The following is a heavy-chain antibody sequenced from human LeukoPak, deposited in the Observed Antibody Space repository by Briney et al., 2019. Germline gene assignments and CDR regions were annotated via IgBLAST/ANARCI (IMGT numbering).Heavy chain of an antibody. CDR1: GFTFSIYA. D-gene: IGHD6-19*01. J-gene: IGHJ4*02. Sequence: GGSLRLSCAASGFTFSIYAMSWVRQAPGKGLEWVSVIRGNSGSTYYADSVKGRFTISRDNSKNSLYLQMDSLRAEDTAVYYCARISTSVAGADYWGQGTLVTVSS. CDR2: IRGNSGST. CDR3: ARISTSVAGADY. V-gene: IGHV3-23*01.